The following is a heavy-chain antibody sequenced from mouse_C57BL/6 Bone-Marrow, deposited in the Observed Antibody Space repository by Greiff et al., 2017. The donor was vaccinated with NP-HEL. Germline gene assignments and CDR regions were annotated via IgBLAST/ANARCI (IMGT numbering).Heavy chain of an antibody. CDR3: ARDYYSNSYAMDY. D-gene: IGHD2-5*01. CDR2: IHPNSGST. Sequence: QVQLQQPGAELVKPGASVKLSCKASGYTFTSYWMHWVKQRPGQGLEWIGMIHPNSGSTNYNEKFKSKATLTVDKSSSTAYMQLSSLTSEDSAVYYCARDYYSNSYAMDYWGQGTSVTVSS. V-gene: IGHV1-64*01. J-gene: IGHJ4*01. CDR1: GYTFTSYW.